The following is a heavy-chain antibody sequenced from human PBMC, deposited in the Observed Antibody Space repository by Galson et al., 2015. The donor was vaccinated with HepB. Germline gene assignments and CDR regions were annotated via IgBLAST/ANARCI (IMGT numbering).Heavy chain of an antibody. CDR3: ARGGGSSSWLKLH. V-gene: IGHV3-74*01. J-gene: IGHJ4*02. CDR2: INSDGSST. CDR1: GFTFSSYW. Sequence: SLRLSCAASGFTFSSYWMHWVRQAPGKGLVWVSRINSDGSSTSYADSVKGRFTISRDNAKNTLYLQMNSLRAEDTAVYYCARGGGSSSWLKLHWGQETLVTVSS. D-gene: IGHD6-13*01.